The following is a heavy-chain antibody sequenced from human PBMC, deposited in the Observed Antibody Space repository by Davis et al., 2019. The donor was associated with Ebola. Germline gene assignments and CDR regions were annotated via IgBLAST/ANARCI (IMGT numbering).Heavy chain of an antibody. CDR2: MNPNSGNT. D-gene: IGHD3-3*01. J-gene: IGHJ1*01. V-gene: IGHV1-8*02. CDR1: GGTFSSYA. CDR3: ARGQRIFGVVMKYFQH. Sequence: ASVKVSCKASGGTFSSYAISWVRQAPGQGLEWMGWMNPNSGNTGYAQKFQGRVTMTRNTSISTAYMELRSLRSEDTAVYYCARGQRIFGVVMKYFQHWGQGTLVTVSS.